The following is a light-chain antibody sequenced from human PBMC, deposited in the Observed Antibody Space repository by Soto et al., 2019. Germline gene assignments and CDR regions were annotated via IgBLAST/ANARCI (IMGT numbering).Light chain of an antibody. CDR3: QQYNSYSHT. V-gene: IGKV1-5*01. CDR2: DAS. Sequence: DIQMTQSPSTLSASVGDRVTITCRATQSISSWLAWYQQKPGKAPKLLIYDASSLESGVPSRFSGSGSGTEFTLTISSLQPDDFPTYYCQQYNSYSHTFGQGTKLEIK. J-gene: IGKJ2*01. CDR1: QSISSW.